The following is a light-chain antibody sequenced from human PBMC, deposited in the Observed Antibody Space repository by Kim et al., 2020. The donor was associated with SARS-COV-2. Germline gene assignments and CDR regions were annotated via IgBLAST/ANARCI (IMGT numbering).Light chain of an antibody. Sequence: QSVLTQPPSASGTPGQRVTISCSGTSNDIGSHSVNWYQQVPGTAPKLLIHSNIQRPSRVPDRFSGSKSGNSTSLAISGLQSEDEADYYCATCDTSITSWVFGGGTQLTVL. CDR1: SNDIGSHS. CDR3: ATCDTSITSWV. CDR2: SNI. J-gene: IGLJ3*02. V-gene: IGLV1-44*01.